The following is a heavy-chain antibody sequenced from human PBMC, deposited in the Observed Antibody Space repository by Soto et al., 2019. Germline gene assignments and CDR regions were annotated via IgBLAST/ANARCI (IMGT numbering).Heavy chain of an antibody. CDR1: GYTFTSYA. CDR2: INAGNGNT. Sequence: ASVKVSCKASGYTFTSYAMHWVRQAPGQRLEWMGWINAGNGNTKYSQKFQGRVTITRDTSASTAYMELSSLRSEDTAVYYCARGRAAAVALGYWGQGTLVTVYS. V-gene: IGHV1-3*01. CDR3: ARGRAAAVALGY. J-gene: IGHJ4*02. D-gene: IGHD6-19*01.